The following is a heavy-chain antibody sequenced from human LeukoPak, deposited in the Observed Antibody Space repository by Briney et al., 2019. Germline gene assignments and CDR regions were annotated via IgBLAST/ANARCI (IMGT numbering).Heavy chain of an antibody. V-gene: IGHV3-23*01. D-gene: IGHD3-22*01. J-gene: IGHJ4*02. Sequence: GGSLRLSCAASGFTFSSYAMSWVRQAPGKGLERVSSISGSGVSTYNAGSVKGRFTISRDNSKNTLYLQMNSLRAEDTAVYYCAKGNYYDSSGYYWGQGTLVTVSS. CDR1: GFTFSSYA. CDR2: ISGSGVST. CDR3: AKGNYYDSSGYY.